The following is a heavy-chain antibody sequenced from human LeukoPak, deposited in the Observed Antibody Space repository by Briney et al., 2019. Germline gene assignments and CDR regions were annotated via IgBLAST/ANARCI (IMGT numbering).Heavy chain of an antibody. Sequence: SGGSLRLSCTASGFTFSNYGMHWVRQAPGKGLEWAAVISPDGTDTYYSDPVKGRFTISRDNSKNTLYLQMNNLRAEDTAVYYCARGILCAGSNCVTYPFDSWGQGTLVTVSS. D-gene: IGHD2-21*01. CDR1: GFTFSNYG. CDR2: ISPDGTDT. J-gene: IGHJ4*02. CDR3: ARGILCAGSNCVTYPFDS. V-gene: IGHV3-30*03.